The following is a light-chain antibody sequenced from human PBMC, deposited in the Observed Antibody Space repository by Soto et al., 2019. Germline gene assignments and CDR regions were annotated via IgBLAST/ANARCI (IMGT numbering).Light chain of an antibody. CDR1: GSDIAVYDF. CDR3: SSYAGSNTLV. Sequence: QSVLTQPPSASGSPGQSVTISCAGSGSDIAVYDFVSWYQQHPGTAPKLIIYVVTKRPSGVPDRFSGSKSASTASLTVSGLQAEDEADYYCSSYAGSNTLVFGGGTKVTVL. V-gene: IGLV2-8*01. CDR2: VVT. J-gene: IGLJ2*01.